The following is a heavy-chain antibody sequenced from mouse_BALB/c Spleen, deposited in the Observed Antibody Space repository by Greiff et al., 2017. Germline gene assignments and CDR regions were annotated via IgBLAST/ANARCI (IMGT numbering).Heavy chain of an antibody. CDR3: ASGASDGRVWYFDV. Sequence: VQLQQSGPELVKPGASVKMSCKASGYTFTSYVMHWVKQKPGQGLEWIGYINPYNDGTKYNEKFKGKATLTSDKSSSTAYMELSSLTSEDSAVYYCASGASDGRVWYFDVWGAGTTVTVSS. CDR2: INPYNDGT. D-gene: IGHD1-1*01. V-gene: IGHV1-14*01. CDR1: GYTFTSYV. J-gene: IGHJ1*01.